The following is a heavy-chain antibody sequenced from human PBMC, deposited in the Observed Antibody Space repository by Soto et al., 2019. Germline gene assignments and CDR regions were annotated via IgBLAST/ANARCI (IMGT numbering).Heavy chain of an antibody. J-gene: IGHJ6*02. CDR2: IYPGDSDT. Sequence: QXISGNGSGYKFTIYCIAWVLQIPGKGLEWMGIIYPGDSDTRYSPSFQGQVTISADKSISTAYLQWSSLKASDTAMYYCARSFNGYENRGMDVWGQGTTVPVSS. CDR3: ARSFNGYENRGMDV. CDR1: GYKFTIYC. V-gene: IGHV5-51*01. D-gene: IGHD5-12*01.